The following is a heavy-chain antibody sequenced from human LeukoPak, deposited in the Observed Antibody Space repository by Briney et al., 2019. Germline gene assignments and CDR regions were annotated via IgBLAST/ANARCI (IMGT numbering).Heavy chain of an antibody. V-gene: IGHV1-46*01. Sequence: GASVKVSFKASGYTFTSYYMHWVRQAPGQGLEWMGIINPSGGSTSYAQKFQGRVTMTRDTSTSTVYMELSSLRSEDTAVYYCARDKGAGSDYYYYGMDVWGQGTTVTVSS. CDR2: INPSGGST. D-gene: IGHD3-10*01. CDR1: GYTFTSYY. CDR3: ARDKGAGSDYYYYGMDV. J-gene: IGHJ6*02.